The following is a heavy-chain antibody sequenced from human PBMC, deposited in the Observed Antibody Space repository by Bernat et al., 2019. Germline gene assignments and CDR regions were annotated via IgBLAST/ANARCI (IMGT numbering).Heavy chain of an antibody. V-gene: IGHV3-7*04. J-gene: IGHJ3*02. Sequence: EVQLVESGGGLVQPGGSLRLSCAASGFTFSSYWMSWVRQAPGKGLEWVAIIKQDGSEKYYVDSVKGRFTISRDNAKNSLYLQMNSLRAEDTAVYYCARDMQPAGGRRFLEWLLLDAFDIWGQGTMVTVSS. CDR3: ARDMQPAGGRRFLEWLLLDAFDI. D-gene: IGHD3-3*01. CDR1: GFTFSSYW. CDR2: IKQDGSEK.